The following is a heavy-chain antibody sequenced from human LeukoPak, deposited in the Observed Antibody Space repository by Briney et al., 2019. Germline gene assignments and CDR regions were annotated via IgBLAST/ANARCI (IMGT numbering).Heavy chain of an antibody. J-gene: IGHJ4*02. V-gene: IGHV1-18*01. CDR1: GYSFTNYG. D-gene: IGHD2-2*01. CDR2: INTYTGNT. CDR3: GRDHQYDFDY. Sequence: GASVTVSCRASGYSFTNYGISWVRQAPGQGLEWMGWINTYTGNTNYVQNFQGRVTMTTDTSTNTVYLELRSLRYDDTAVYYCGRDHQYDFDYWGQGTLVTVSS.